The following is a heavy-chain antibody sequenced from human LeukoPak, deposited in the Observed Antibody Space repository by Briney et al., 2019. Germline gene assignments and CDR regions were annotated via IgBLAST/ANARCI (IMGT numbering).Heavy chain of an antibody. Sequence: ASVKVSCKASGYTFTNYYVHWVRQAPGQGLAWMGIINPSGGATDYAQKFQGRITMTRDTSTRTVYMELNTLRSEDAAVYYCARGGGFSSAWPLDYWGQGTLVTVSS. CDR1: GYTFTNYY. D-gene: IGHD6-6*01. CDR3: ARGGGFSSAWPLDY. V-gene: IGHV1-46*01. J-gene: IGHJ4*02. CDR2: INPSGGAT.